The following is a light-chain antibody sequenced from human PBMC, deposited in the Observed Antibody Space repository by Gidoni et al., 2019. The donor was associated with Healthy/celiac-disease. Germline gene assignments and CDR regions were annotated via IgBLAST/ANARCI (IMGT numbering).Light chain of an antibody. J-gene: IGKJ2*01. V-gene: IGKV1-27*01. Sequence: DIQMTQSPSSLSASVGDRVTITRRASQGISNYLAWYQKKPGKVPKLLIYAASTLQSGVPSRFSGSGSGTDFTLTISSLQPEDVATYYCQKCNSAPYTFXXXTKLEIK. CDR1: QGISNY. CDR2: AAS. CDR3: QKCNSAPYT.